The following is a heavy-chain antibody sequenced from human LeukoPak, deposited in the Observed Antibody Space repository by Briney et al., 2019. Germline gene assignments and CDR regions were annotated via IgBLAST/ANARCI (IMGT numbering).Heavy chain of an antibody. V-gene: IGHV1-46*01. D-gene: IGHD2-2*01. CDR3: ARTLGYCSSTSCYPSYNWFDP. Sequence: ASVKVSCKASGYTFTSYYMHWVRQAPGQGLEWMGIINPSGGSTSYAQKFQGRVTMTRDTSTSTVYMELSSLRSEDTAVYYCARTLGYCSSTSCYPSYNWFDPWGQGTLVTVSS. CDR2: INPSGGST. CDR1: GYTFTSYY. J-gene: IGHJ5*02.